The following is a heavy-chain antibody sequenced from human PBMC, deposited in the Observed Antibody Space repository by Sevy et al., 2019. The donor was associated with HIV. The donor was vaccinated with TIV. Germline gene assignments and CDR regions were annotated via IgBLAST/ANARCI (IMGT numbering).Heavy chain of an antibody. D-gene: IGHD3-3*01. J-gene: IGHJ5*02. CDR2: IYYSGST. CDR3: ARSGFLEWPGSFRGPRNWFDP. V-gene: IGHV4-59*13. Sequence: SETLSLTCTVSGGSISSYYWSWIRQPPGKGLEWIGYIYYSGSTNYNTSLKSRVTISVDTSKNQFSLKLSSVTGADTAVYYCARSGFLEWPGSFRGPRNWFDPWGQGTLVTVSS. CDR1: GGSISSYY.